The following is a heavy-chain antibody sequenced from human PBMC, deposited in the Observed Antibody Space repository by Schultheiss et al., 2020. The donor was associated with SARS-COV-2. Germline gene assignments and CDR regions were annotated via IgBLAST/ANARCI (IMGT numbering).Heavy chain of an antibody. V-gene: IGHV3-7*03. CDR3: VKDSDGTYDPKEYFQS. D-gene: IGHD3-3*01. J-gene: IGHJ1*01. CDR1: GFTFSSYW. Sequence: GGSLRLSCAASGFTFSSYWMSWVRQAPGKGLEWVANIRQDGNEKYHAESVRGRFIISRDNAKNLVYLQMNSLRVEDTAVYYCVKDSDGTYDPKEYFQSWGQGTRVTVSS. CDR2: IRQDGNEK.